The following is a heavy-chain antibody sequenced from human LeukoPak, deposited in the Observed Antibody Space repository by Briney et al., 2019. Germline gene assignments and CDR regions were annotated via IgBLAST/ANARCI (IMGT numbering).Heavy chain of an antibody. J-gene: IGHJ4*02. D-gene: IGHD5-18*01. CDR3: AREGGYSYGFDY. CDR2: INHSGST. Sequence: SETLSLTCAVYGGSFSGYYWSRIRQPPGKGLEWIGEINHSGSTNYNPSLKSRVTISVDTSKNQFSLKLSSVTAADTAVYYCAREGGYSYGFDYWGQGTLVTVSS. V-gene: IGHV4-34*01. CDR1: GGSFSGYY.